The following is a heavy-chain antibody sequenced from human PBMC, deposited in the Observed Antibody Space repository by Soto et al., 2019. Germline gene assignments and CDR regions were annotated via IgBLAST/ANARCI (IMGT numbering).Heavy chain of an antibody. CDR3: ARGGAVVVPGAVDRHNWFDP. CDR2: VIPILGMA. J-gene: IGHJ5*02. Sequence: QVQLVQSGAEVKKPGSSVKVSCEASGGTFSSYSFSWVRQAPGQGLAWMGRVIPILGMANYAQKFQGRVTITADKSTSTVYVELSSLRSEDTAVYYCARGGAVVVPGAVDRHNWFDPWGQGTLVTVSS. V-gene: IGHV1-69*02. D-gene: IGHD2-2*01. CDR1: GGTFSSYS.